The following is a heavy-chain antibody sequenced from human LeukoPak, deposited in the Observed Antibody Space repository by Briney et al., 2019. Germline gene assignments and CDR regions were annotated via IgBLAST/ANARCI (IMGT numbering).Heavy chain of an antibody. Sequence: PGGSLRLSCAASGFTFSNYSMNWVRQAPGKGLEWVSYISRGSRTIYYADSVKGRFTISRDNAKNSLYLQMNSLRAEDTAVYYCARETYYYDSSGYYYPSGFDYWGQGTLVTVSS. V-gene: IGHV3-48*01. CDR1: GFTFSNYS. CDR3: ARETYYYDSSGYYYPSGFDY. CDR2: ISRGSRTI. D-gene: IGHD3-22*01. J-gene: IGHJ4*02.